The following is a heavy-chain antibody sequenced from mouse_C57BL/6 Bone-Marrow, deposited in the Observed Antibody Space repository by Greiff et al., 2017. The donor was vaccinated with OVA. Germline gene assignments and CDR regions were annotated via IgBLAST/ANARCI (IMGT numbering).Heavy chain of an antibody. CDR2: ISYDGSN. CDR3: APNYYGSSYGYFDY. J-gene: IGHJ2*01. Sequence: EVQVVESGPGLVKPSQSLSLTCSVTGYSITSGYYWNWIRQFPGNKLEWMGYISYDGSNNYNPSLKNRISITRDTSKNQFFLKLNSVTTEDTATYYCAPNYYGSSYGYFDYWGQGTTLTVSS. D-gene: IGHD1-1*01. V-gene: IGHV3-6*01. CDR1: GYSITSGYY.